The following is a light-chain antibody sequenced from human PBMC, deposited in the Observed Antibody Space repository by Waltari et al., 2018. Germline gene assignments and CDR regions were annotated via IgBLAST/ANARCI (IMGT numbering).Light chain of an antibody. CDR2: WAS. CDR1: QSVLYSSNNKNY. CDR3: QQYYTIPLT. Sequence: DVVMTQSPDSLAVSLGERATINCKSSQSVLYSSNNKNYLGWYQQKPGQLPKLLIYWASTRAVGVPERFSGSGSGTDFPLTISRLQAEDTAVYYCQQYYTIPLTFCGGTKVGIK. V-gene: IGKV4-1*01. J-gene: IGKJ4*01.